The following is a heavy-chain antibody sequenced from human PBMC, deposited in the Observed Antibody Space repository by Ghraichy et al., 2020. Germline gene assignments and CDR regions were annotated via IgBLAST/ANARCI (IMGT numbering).Heavy chain of an antibody. Sequence: GGSLRLSCAASGFTFSNYSMNWVRQAPGKGLEWVSFISNNIKTIYYADSVKGRFTISRDNAKNSLSLQMNSLRDEDTAVYYCARDLGGPDYWGQGTLVTVSA. CDR2: ISNNIKTI. V-gene: IGHV3-48*02. D-gene: IGHD3-10*01. CDR3: ARDLGGPDY. CDR1: GFTFSNYS. J-gene: IGHJ4*02.